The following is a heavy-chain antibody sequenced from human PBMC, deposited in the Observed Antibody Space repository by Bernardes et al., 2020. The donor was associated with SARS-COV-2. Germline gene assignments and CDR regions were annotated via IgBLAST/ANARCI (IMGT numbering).Heavy chain of an antibody. CDR2: ISASSSYT. J-gene: IGHJ4*02. CDR1: GLTFGDYY. Sequence: GGSLRLSCAASGLTFGDYYMSWVRQAPGKGLEWVSYISASSSYTNYADSVKGRFTISRDNAKNSLFLQMNSLKVEDTAVYYCATGGGALDYWGQGTLVTVSS. CDR3: ATGGGALDY. D-gene: IGHD1-26*01. V-gene: IGHV3-11*06.